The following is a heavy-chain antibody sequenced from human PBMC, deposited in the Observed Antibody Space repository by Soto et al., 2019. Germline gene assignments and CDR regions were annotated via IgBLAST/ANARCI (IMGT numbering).Heavy chain of an antibody. CDR3: ARAPTITIFGVAEYYFDY. V-gene: IGHV3-21*01. J-gene: IGHJ4*02. D-gene: IGHD3-3*01. CDR1: GFTFSSYS. CDR2: ISSSSSYI. Sequence: GGSLRLSCAASGFTFSSYSMNWVRQAPGKGLEWVSSISSSSSYIYYADSVKVRFTISRDNAKNSLYLQMNSLRAEDTAVYYCARAPTITIFGVAEYYFDYWGQGTLVTVSS.